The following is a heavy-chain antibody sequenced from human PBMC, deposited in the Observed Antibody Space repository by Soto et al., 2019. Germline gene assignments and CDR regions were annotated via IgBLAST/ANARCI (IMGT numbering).Heavy chain of an antibody. Sequence: QVQLVQSGAEVKKPGASVMVSCKGSGYSFITYGMSWVRQAPGQGLEWVGWISTYNGHTKYVESLQGRVTMTTDTTTSTAYMELRSLRSDDTAVYYCARGPTDYYDKSGDYCLDYWGQGTLVTVSP. CDR1: GYSFITYG. CDR2: ISTYNGHT. CDR3: ARGPTDYYDKSGDYCLDY. D-gene: IGHD3-22*01. J-gene: IGHJ4*02. V-gene: IGHV1-18*01.